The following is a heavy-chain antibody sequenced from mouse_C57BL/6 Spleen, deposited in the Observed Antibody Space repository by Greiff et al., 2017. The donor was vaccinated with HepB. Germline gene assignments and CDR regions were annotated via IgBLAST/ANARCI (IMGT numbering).Heavy chain of an antibody. D-gene: IGHD1-1*01. CDR1: GYAFSSSW. CDR2: IYPGDGDT. CDR3: ARTPFYYGSSYEGWYFDV. Sequence: VKLMESGPELVKPGASVKISCKASGYAFSSSWMNWVKQRPGKGLEWIGRIYPGDGDTNYNGKFKGKATLTADKSSSTAYMQLSSLTSEDSAVYFCARTPFYYGSSYEGWYFDVWGTGTTVTVSS. V-gene: IGHV1-82*01. J-gene: IGHJ1*03.